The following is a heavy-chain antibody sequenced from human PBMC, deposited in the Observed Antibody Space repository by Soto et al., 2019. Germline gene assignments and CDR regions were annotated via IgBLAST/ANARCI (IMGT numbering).Heavy chain of an antibody. Sequence: GHSLKISGQGTGSRFSRSWLAGVRQTPGKGLEWLGNVYPSDSDVRYSPAFEGQVTISANNSINTSYLQLLHLNASDTATYYFSKWATSPFYYWGQEALVTVSS. CDR1: GSRFSRSW. V-gene: IGHV5-51*01. CDR2: VYPSDSDV. J-gene: IGHJ4*02. D-gene: IGHD1-26*01. CDR3: SKWATSPFYY.